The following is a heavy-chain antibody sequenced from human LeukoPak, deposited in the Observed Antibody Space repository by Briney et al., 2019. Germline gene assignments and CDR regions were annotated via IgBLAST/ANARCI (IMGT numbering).Heavy chain of an antibody. V-gene: IGHV3-21*01. D-gene: IGHD3-10*01. CDR1: GFTFSDYS. Sequence: GGSLRLSCAASGFTFSDYSINWVRQAPGKGLEWVSSISGNNIYINYVDSVKGRFTISRDDAKNSLYLQMNSLRAEDTAVYYCARGGNSGRYAFDIWGQGTMVTVSS. CDR2: ISGNNIYI. CDR3: ARGGNSGRYAFDI. J-gene: IGHJ3*02.